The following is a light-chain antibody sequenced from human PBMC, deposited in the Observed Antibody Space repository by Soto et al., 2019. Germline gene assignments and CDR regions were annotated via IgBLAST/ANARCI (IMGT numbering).Light chain of an antibody. CDR2: GAS. Sequence: EIVMTQSPATLSXXXXXXXTLSCRASQXVSXNLAWYQQKPGQAPRLLIYGASTRATGIPARFSGSGSGTEFTLTISSLQSEDFAVYYCQQYNNWPPITFGQGTRLEIK. CDR1: QXVSXN. J-gene: IGKJ5*01. V-gene: IGKV3-15*01. CDR3: QQYNNWPPIT.